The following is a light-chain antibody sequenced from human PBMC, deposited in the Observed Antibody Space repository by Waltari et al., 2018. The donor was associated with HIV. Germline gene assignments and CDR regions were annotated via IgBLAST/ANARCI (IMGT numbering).Light chain of an antibody. CDR2: HDN. Sequence: SYVLTQPPSVSVAPGKTVTITCGGDNIGTKSVQWYQQRPGQAPVLVVYHDNNRPSGVPERFSGSNSGDTATLTISRVEAGDEADYYCQAWYHSDDPIFFGGGTQLTVL. CDR1: NIGTKS. CDR3: QAWYHSDDPIF. J-gene: IGLJ2*01. V-gene: IGLV3-21*03.